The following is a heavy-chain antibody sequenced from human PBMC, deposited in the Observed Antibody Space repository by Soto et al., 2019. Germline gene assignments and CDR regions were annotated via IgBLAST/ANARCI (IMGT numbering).Heavy chain of an antibody. CDR1: GGSVNSGDHY. V-gene: IGHV4-30-4*01. Sequence: SETLSLSCTVSGGSVNSGDHYWSWIRQPPGKGLQWIGYMSYSGSTYYNPSLKSRVAISIDASKNQFSLKLTSVTAADTAVYYCARFVPCSDRTCXLDFWGQRTLVTVSS. CDR3: ARFVPCSDRTCXLDF. D-gene: IGHD2-15*01. CDR2: MSYSGST. J-gene: IGHJ4*02.